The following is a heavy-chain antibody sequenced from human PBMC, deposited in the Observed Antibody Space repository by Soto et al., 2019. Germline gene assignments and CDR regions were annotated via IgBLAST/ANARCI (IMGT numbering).Heavy chain of an antibody. V-gene: IGHV1-8*01. J-gene: IGHJ4*02. CDR2: MNPNSGNT. Sequence: ASVKVSCKASGYTFTSYDINWVRQATGQGLEWMGWMNPNSGNTGYAQKFQGRVTMTRNTSISTAYMELSSLRSEDTAVYYCASCAYYDFWSGYYTGIWGQGTLVTVSS. D-gene: IGHD3-3*01. CDR1: GYTFTSYD. CDR3: ASCAYYDFWSGYYTGI.